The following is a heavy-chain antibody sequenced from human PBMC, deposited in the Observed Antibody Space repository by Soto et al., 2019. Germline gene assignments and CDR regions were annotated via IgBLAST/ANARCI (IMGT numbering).Heavy chain of an antibody. V-gene: IGHV3-30*18. J-gene: IGHJ4*02. CDR1: GFTFSSYG. D-gene: IGHD3-9*01. Sequence: QVQLVESGGGVVQPGRSLRLSCAASGFTFSSYGMHWVRQAPGKGLEWVAVISYDGSNKYYADSVKGRFTISRDNSKNTLYLQMNSLRAEDTAVYYCAKEGDILTGIFWGQGTLVTVSS. CDR3: AKEGDILTGIF. CDR2: ISYDGSNK.